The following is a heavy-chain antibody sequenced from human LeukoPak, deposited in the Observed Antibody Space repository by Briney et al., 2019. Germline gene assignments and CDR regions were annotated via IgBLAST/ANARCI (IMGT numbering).Heavy chain of an antibody. D-gene: IGHD5-24*01. CDR1: GFAVSSNH. Sequence: GGSLRLSCAASGFAVSSNHMNWVRQAPGKGLEWVSVIFNGGSTYYADSVKGRFTISRDNAKNSLYLQMNSLRVEDTAVYYCVRDHQLRDPGCWGQGTLVTVSS. V-gene: IGHV3-53*01. J-gene: IGHJ4*02. CDR2: IFNGGST. CDR3: VRDHQLRDPGC.